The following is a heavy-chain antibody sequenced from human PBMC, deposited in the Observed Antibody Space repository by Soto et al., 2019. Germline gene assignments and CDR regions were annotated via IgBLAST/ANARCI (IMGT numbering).Heavy chain of an antibody. D-gene: IGHD3-3*01. CDR1: GFTSSNAW. Sequence: PGGSLRLSCAASGFTSSNAWMSWVRQAPGKGLEWVGRIKSKTDGGTTDYAAPVKGRFTISRDDSKNTLYLQMNSLKTEDTAVYYCTTATITSQAHYYYYGMDVWGQGTTVTVSS. CDR3: TTATITSQAHYYYYGMDV. CDR2: IKSKTDGGTT. J-gene: IGHJ6*02. V-gene: IGHV3-15*01.